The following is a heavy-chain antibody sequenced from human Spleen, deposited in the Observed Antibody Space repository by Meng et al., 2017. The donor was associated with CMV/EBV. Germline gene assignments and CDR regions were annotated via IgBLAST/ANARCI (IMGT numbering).Heavy chain of an antibody. CDR3: AKDRVGLGSSFDY. CDR2: ISYNRDRI. CDR1: GFTFDDYA. D-gene: IGHD2-2*01. V-gene: IGHV3-9*01. Sequence: GGSLRLSCAASGFTFDDYAMHWVRQGPGKGLEWVSSISYNRDRIDYADSVKGRFTISRDNAKNSLYLQMNSLRAEDTALYYCAKDRVGLGSSFDYWGQGTLVTVSS. J-gene: IGHJ4*02.